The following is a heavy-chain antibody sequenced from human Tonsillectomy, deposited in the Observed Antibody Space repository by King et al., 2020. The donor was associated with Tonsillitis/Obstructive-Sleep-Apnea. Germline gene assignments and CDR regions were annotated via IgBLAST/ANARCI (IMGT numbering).Heavy chain of an antibody. J-gene: IGHJ5*02. V-gene: IGHV3-30*18. Sequence: VQLVESGGGVVQPGRSLRLSCAASGFTFSHHGMNWVRQAPGKGLEWVAVISYDGSNKYYVDSVKGRFTISRDDSKNTLYLQMNSLRAEDTAVYYCAKGSFGSSGYYPNWFDPWGQGTLVTVSS. CDR3: AKGSFGSSGYYPNWFDP. CDR1: GFTFSHHG. D-gene: IGHD3-22*01. CDR2: ISYDGSNK.